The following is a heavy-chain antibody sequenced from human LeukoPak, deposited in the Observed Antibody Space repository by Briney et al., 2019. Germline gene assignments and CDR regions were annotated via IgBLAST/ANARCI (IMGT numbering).Heavy chain of an antibody. Sequence: GGSLRLSCAASGFAFSSYGMNWVRQAPGKGLQWVSGISGSGHSTFYADSVKGRFTISRDNSKDTVYLEMNSLIAEDTAVYYCAKGLVGAMVPGVHIWGQGTMVTVSS. D-gene: IGHD2-15*01. CDR1: GFAFSSYG. CDR2: ISGSGHST. J-gene: IGHJ3*02. V-gene: IGHV3-23*01. CDR3: AKGLVGAMVPGVHI.